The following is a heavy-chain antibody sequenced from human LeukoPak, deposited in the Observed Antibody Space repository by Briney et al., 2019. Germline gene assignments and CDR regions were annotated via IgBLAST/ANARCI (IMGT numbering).Heavy chain of an antibody. CDR3: ARGPLGYCSSTSCSFNY. CDR1: GYTFTRYW. V-gene: IGHV3-7*03. J-gene: IGHJ4*02. D-gene: IGHD2-2*01. CDR2: IKQDGSEK. Sequence: GGSLRLSCAASGYTFTRYWMSGVRESPGEGLGWVANIKQDGSEKYYVDSVKGRFTISRDNAKNSLYLQMSSLRADDTALYYCARGPLGYCSSTSCSFNYWGQGTLVTVSS.